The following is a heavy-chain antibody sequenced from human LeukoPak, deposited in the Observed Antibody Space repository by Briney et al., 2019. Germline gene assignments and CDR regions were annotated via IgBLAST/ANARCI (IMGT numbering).Heavy chain of an antibody. J-gene: IGHJ4*02. V-gene: IGHV4-30-4*08. CDR3: ARDELYSPVH. CDR1: GFSLSTSGMC. Sequence: SGPTLVKPTQTLTLTCTFSGFSLSTSGMCVSWIRQPPGKGLEWIGYIYYSGSTYYNPSLKSRVTISVDTSKNQFSLKLSSVTAADTAVYYCARDELYSPVHWGQGTLVTVSS. CDR2: IYYSGST. D-gene: IGHD3-10*01.